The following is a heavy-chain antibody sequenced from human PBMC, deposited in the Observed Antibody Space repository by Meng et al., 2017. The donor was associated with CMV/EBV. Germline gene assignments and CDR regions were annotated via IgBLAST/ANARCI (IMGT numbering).Heavy chain of an antibody. CDR2: INSKTDGGTT. J-gene: IGHJ5*02. CDR1: GFTVSSNY. CDR3: TTSWAA. D-gene: IGHD7-27*01. V-gene: IGHV3-15*01. Sequence: GESLKISCAASGFTVSSNYMSWVRQAPGKGLEWVGRINSKTDGGTTDYAAPVKGRFTISRDDTKNTLYLQMNSLKTEDTAVYYCTTSWAAWGQGTLVTVSS.